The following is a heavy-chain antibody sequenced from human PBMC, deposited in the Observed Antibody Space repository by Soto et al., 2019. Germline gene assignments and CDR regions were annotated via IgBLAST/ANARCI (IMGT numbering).Heavy chain of an antibody. CDR1: GFIFSSYS. V-gene: IGHV3-21*01. Sequence: GSLRLSCAASGFIFSSYSMTWVRQAPGKGLEWVSSITSSSSYIYYADSVKGRFTISRDNAKSSLFLQMNSLRAEDTAMYYCAKYTSSSNFYYFFGMDVWGQGTTVTVSS. CDR3: AKYTSSSNFYYFFGMDV. CDR2: ITSSSSYI. J-gene: IGHJ6*02. D-gene: IGHD6-6*01.